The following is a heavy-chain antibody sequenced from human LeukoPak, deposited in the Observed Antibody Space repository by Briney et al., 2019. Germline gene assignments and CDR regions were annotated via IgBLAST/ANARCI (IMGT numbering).Heavy chain of an antibody. J-gene: IGHJ1*01. CDR3: SYCSGGSCYSEYFQH. D-gene: IGHD2-15*01. Sequence: SVKVSCKASEGTFSSYAISWVRQAPGRGLEWMGGIIPIFGTANYAQKFQGRVTITADESTSTAYMELSSLRSEDTAVYYCSYCSGGSCYSEYFQHWGQGTLVTVSS. CDR1: EGTFSSYA. V-gene: IGHV1-69*13. CDR2: IIPIFGTA.